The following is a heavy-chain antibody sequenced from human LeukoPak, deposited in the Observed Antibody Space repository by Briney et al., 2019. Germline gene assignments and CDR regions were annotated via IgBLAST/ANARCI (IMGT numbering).Heavy chain of an antibody. D-gene: IGHD6-19*01. CDR1: GFSFSDYA. Sequence: GGPLRLSCAASGFSFSDYAMAWVRQAPGKGLQWVSDITGSGTRTDHADSVRGRFIISRDNSKNELYLQMNSLRVEDTAIYFCAKDRYCSGGLCNADAFDVWGQGIMVTVSS. CDR3: AKDRYCSGGLCNADAFDV. V-gene: IGHV3-23*01. J-gene: IGHJ3*01. CDR2: ITGSGTRT.